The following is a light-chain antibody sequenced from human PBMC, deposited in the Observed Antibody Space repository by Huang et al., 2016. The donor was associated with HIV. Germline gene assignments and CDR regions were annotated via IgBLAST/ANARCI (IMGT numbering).Light chain of an antibody. CDR1: ESISSN. CDR2: AAS. Sequence: DIQMTQSPSSLPASVGDRVTITCRASESISSNLNWYQQKPGKAPKLLIYAASSVQSGVPSRFSGSGSDTDFTLTISTLQPEDFASYYCQQSYSTPLTFGGGTKVEMK. CDR3: QQSYSTPLT. J-gene: IGKJ4*01. V-gene: IGKV1-39*01.